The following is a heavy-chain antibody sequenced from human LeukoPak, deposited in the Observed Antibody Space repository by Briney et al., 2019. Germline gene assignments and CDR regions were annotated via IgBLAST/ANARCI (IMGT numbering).Heavy chain of an antibody. CDR1: GGSISSYY. CDR3: ARAHGSGSHFDY. J-gene: IGHJ4*02. D-gene: IGHD3-10*01. CDR2: IYYSGST. Sequence: SETLSLTCTVSGGSISSYYWSWIRQPPGKGLEWIGYIYYSGSTNYNPSLKSRVTISVDTSKNQFSLKLNSVTAADTAVYYCARAHGSGSHFDYWGQGTLVTASS. V-gene: IGHV4-59*01.